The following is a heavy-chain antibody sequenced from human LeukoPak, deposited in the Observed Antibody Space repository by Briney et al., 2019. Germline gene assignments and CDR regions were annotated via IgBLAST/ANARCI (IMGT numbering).Heavy chain of an antibody. Sequence: SETLSLTCAVSGGSISSNSYYWGWIRQPPGKGLEWIGSIYYSGSTYYNPSLKSRVTISVDTSKNQFSLKLSSVTAADTAVYYCARNRIAAAGTPDYWGQGTLVTVSS. CDR1: GGSISSNSYY. V-gene: IGHV4-39*01. J-gene: IGHJ4*02. D-gene: IGHD6-13*01. CDR2: IYYSGST. CDR3: ARNRIAAAGTPDY.